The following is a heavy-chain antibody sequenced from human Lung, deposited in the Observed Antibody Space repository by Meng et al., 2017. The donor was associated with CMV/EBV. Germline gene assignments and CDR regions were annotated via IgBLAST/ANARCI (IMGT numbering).Heavy chain of an antibody. CDR2: IKSKTDGGTT. CDR3: TTDMH. J-gene: IGHJ1*01. CDR1: GFPFTNAW. Sequence: SCAASGFPFTNAWMSWVRQAPGKGLEWVARIKSKTDGGTTDYAAPVKGRFAISRDDSKNTLYLQMNSLKTKDTALYYCTTDMHWGQG. V-gene: IGHV3-15*01.